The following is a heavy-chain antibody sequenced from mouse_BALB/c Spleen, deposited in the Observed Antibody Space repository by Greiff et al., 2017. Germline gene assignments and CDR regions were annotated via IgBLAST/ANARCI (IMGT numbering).Heavy chain of an antibody. CDR1: GFTFSSFG. Sequence: DVQLVESGGGLVQPGGSRKLSCAASGFTFSSFGMHWVRQAPEKGLEWVAYISSGSSTIYYADTVKGRFTISRDNPKNTLFLQMTSLRSEDTAMYYCAREGYGDYYAMDYWGQGTSVTVSS. CDR3: AREGYGDYYAMDY. J-gene: IGHJ4*01. CDR2: ISSGSSTI. D-gene: IGHD3-1*01. V-gene: IGHV5-17*02.